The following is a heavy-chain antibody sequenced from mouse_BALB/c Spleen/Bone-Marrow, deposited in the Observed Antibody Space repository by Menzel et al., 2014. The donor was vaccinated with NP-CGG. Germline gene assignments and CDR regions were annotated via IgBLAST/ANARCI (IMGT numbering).Heavy chain of an antibody. CDR2: ISSGGSYT. CDR1: GFTFSSYA. D-gene: IGHD2-4*01. J-gene: IGHJ3*01. V-gene: IGHV5-9-3*01. CDR3: ARKSYYDYDGRPWFAY. Sequence: EVKLVESGGGLVKPGGSLKLSCAASGFTFSSYAMSWVRQTPEKRLEWVATISSGGSYTNYPDSVKGRFTITRDNAKNTLYLQMNSLRSEDTAMYYCARKSYYDYDGRPWFAYWGQGTLVTVSS.